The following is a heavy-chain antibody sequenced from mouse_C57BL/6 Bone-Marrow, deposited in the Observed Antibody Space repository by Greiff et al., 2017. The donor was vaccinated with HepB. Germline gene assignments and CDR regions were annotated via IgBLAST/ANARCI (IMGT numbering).Heavy chain of an antibody. Sequence: QVQLQQSGAELVRPGTSVKVSCKASGYSFTNYLIEWVKQRPGQGLEWIGVINPGSGGTNYNEKFKGKATLTADKSSSTANMQLSSLTSEDSAVYFCARCEGYPYYAMDYWGQGTSVTVSS. CDR1: GYSFTNYL. D-gene: IGHD2-3*01. J-gene: IGHJ4*01. CDR3: ARCEGYPYYAMDY. V-gene: IGHV1-54*01. CDR2: INPGSGGT.